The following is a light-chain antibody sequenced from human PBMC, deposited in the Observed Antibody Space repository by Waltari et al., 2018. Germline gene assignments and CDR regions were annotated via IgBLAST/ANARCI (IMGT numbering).Light chain of an antibody. CDR1: QSISRW. J-gene: IGKJ3*01. CDR3: QQYNTFSIT. V-gene: IGKV1-5*03. CDR2: RAS. Sequence: DIQVTPSPSTLSASVGDRVTITCRASQSISRWVAWYQQKPGQAPKLLIYRASTLQSGVPSRFSGSGSGTEFTLTISSLQPDDFATYYCQQYNTFSITFGPGTRVDIK.